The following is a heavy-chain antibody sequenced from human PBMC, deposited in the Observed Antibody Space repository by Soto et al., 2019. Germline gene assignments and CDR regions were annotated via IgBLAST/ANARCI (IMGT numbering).Heavy chain of an antibody. CDR3: AQGGALESINPYDCDY. D-gene: IGHD3-3*01. J-gene: IGHJ4*02. CDR1: GFTFSNYG. V-gene: IGHV3-30*18. Sequence: QVQLVESGGGVVQPGRSLRLSCAVSGFTFSNYGMHWVRQAPGKGLEWVAVISYDGGNKYYADSVKGRCTISRDNSKNPLYRHMNSLSAEDTAVYYCAQGGALESINPYDCDYWGQGTLVTVSS. CDR2: ISYDGGNK.